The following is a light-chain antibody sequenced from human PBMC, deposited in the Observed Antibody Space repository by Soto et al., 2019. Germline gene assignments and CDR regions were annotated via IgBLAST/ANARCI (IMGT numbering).Light chain of an antibody. CDR1: SGHNNYI. CDR2: LEGSGSF. Sequence: QPVLTQSSSASASLGSSVKLTRTLSSGHNNYIIAWHQQQPGKAPRYLMKLEGSGSFSKGSGVPDRFSGSSSGADRSLTISNLQFEDEADYYCETWDSNTRVFGGGTQLTLL. CDR3: ETWDSNTRV. J-gene: IGLJ3*02. V-gene: IGLV4-60*02.